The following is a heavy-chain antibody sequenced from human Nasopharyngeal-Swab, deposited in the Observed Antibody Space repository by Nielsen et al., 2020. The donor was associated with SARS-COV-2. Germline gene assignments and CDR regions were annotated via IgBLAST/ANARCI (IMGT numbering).Heavy chain of an antibody. V-gene: IGHV5-51*01. CDR2: IYPGDSDT. CDR1: GYSFTSYW. CDR3: ARYSSSWTCWFDP. Sequence: GESLKISCQGSGYSFTSYWIGWVRQMPGKGLEWMGIIYPGDSDTRYSPSFQGQVTISADKSISTAYLQWSSLKASDTAMYYCARYSSSWTCWFDPWGQGTLVTVSS. D-gene: IGHD6-13*01. J-gene: IGHJ5*02.